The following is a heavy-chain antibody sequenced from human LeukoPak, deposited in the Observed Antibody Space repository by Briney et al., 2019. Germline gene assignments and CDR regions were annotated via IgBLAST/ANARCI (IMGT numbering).Heavy chain of an antibody. CDR2: FDPEDGET. CDR3: ATTCSGGSCYSHFQH. Sequence: ASVKVSCKVSGYTLTELSMHWVRQAPGKGLEWMGGFDPEDGETIYAQKFQGRVTMTEDTSTDTAYMELSNLRSEDTAVYYCATTCSGGSCYSHFQHWGQGTLVTVSS. CDR1: GYTLTELS. D-gene: IGHD2-15*01. J-gene: IGHJ1*01. V-gene: IGHV1-24*01.